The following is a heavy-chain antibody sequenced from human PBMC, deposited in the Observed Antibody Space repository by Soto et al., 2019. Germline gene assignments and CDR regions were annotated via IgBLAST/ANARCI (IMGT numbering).Heavy chain of an antibody. CDR2: ISSSSSYT. CDR3: ARDRTEEVAFDI. Sequence: GGSLSLSCAASGFTFSDYYMSWIRQAPGKGLEWVSYISSSSSYTNYADSVKGRFTISRDNSKNSLYLQMDSLRAEDTAVYYCARDRTEEVAFDIWGQGTMVTGSS. J-gene: IGHJ3*02. CDR1: GFTFSDYY. V-gene: IGHV3-11*06. D-gene: IGHD4-17*01.